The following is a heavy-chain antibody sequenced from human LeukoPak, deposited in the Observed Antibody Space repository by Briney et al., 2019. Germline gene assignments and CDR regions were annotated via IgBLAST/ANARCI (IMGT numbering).Heavy chain of an antibody. D-gene: IGHD3-10*01. CDR2: INPNSGGT. CDR3: ARELLKSSLQYYYGSGSSGY. J-gene: IGHJ4*02. CDR1: GYTFTGYY. V-gene: IGHV1-2*02. Sequence: ASVKVSCKASGYTFTGYYMHWVRQAPGQGLEWMGWINPNSGGTNYAQKFQGRVTMIRDTSISTAYMELSRLRSDDTAVYYCARELLKSSLQYYYGSGSSGYWGQGTLVTVSS.